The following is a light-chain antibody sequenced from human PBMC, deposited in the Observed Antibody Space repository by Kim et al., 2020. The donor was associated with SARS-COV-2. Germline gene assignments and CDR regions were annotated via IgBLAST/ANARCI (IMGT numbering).Light chain of an antibody. CDR2: GNT. J-gene: IGLJ3*02. CDR3: QTYDNTLNGWV. CDR1: SSNIGAGYD. V-gene: IGLV1-40*01. Sequence: RITISCSGSSSNIGAGYDVHWYQHLPGTAPKLLIYGNTNRPSGVPVRFSGSKSGTSASLAITGLQAEDETDYYCQTYDNTLNGWVFGGGTQLTVL.